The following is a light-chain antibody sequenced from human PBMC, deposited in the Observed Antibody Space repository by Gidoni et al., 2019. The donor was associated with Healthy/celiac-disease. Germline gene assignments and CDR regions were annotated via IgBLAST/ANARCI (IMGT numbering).Light chain of an antibody. CDR2: GAS. J-gene: IGKJ1*01. CDR1: QSVSSN. CDR3: QQYNNWPRT. V-gene: IGKV3-15*01. Sequence: EIVMTQSQATLSVSPGERATLSCRASQSVSSNLAWYQQKPGQAPRLLIYGASTRATGIPARFSGSGSGTEFTLTISSLQSEDFAVYYCQQYNNWPRTFGQGTKVGIK.